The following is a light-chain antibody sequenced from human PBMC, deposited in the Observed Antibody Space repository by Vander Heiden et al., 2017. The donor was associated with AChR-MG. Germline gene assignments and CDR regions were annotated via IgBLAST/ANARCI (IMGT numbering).Light chain of an antibody. V-gene: IGKV2-28*01. J-gene: IGKJ3*01. CDR2: LGS. CDR1: QSLLHSNGYTY. Sequence: DIVMTQSPLSLPVTPGEPASISCRSSQSLLHSNGYTYLDWYLQKPGQSPQLLIYLGSNRASGVPDRFSGSGSGTDFTLEISAVEAEDVGIYYCRQSLQIPVTFGHGTKVDIK. CDR3: RQSLQIPVT.